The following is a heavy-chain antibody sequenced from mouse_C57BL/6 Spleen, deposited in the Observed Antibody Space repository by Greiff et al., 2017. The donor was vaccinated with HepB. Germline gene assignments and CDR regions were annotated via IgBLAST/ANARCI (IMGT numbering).Heavy chain of an antibody. V-gene: IGHV1-82*01. CDR1: GYAFSSSW. CDR3: ARCDGYYRRYFDV. J-gene: IGHJ1*03. D-gene: IGHD2-3*01. Sequence: QVQLKQSGPELVKPGASVKISCKASGYAFSSSWMNWVKQRPGKGLEWIGRIYPGDGDTNYNGKFEGKATLTADKSSSTAYMQLSSLTSEDSAVYFCARCDGYYRRYFDVWGTGTTVTVSS. CDR2: IYPGDGDT.